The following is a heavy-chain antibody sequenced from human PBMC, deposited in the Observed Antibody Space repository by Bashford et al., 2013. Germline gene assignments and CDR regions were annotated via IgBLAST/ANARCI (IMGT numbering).Heavy chain of an antibody. J-gene: IGHJ5*02. CDR3: ARTVDTAMVFYWFDP. Sequence: SETLSLTCTVSGGSISSYYWSWIRQPPGKGLEWIGYIYYSGSTNYNPSLKSRVTISVDTSKNQFSLKLSSVTAADTAVYYCARTVDTAMVFYWFDPWGQGTLVTVSS. D-gene: IGHD5-18*01. CDR2: IYYSGST. CDR1: GGSISSYY. V-gene: IGHV4-59*01.